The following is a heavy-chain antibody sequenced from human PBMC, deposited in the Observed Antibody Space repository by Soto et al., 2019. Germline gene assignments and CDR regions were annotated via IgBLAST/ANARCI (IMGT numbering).Heavy chain of an antibody. CDR2: IYYSGST. J-gene: IGHJ5*02. CDR1: GGSISSYY. Sequence: PSETLSLTCTFSGGSISSYYWSWIRQPPGKGLEWIGYIYYSGSTNYNPSLKSRVTISVDTPKNQFSLKLSSVTAADTAVYYCARASIHGLLRGLAPWGKGTLVTVSS. CDR3: ARASIHGLLRGLAP. D-gene: IGHD3-3*02. V-gene: IGHV4-59*12.